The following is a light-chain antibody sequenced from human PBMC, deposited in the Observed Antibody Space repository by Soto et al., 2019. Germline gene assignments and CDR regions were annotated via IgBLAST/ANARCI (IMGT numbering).Light chain of an antibody. CDR1: QSVSSSY. J-gene: IGKJ4*01. CDR3: QRYGRSPLYT. Sequence: EIVLTQSPDTLSLSPGERATLSCRASQSVSSSYLAWYQQRPGQAPRLLIYGASIGATGIPDRFSGSGSGADFTLTIDRLEPEDFAVYYCQRYGRSPLYTFGGGTKVDIK. CDR2: GAS. V-gene: IGKV3-20*01.